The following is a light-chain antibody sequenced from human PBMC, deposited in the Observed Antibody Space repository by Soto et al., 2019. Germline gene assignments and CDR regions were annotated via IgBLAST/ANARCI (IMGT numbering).Light chain of an antibody. CDR1: QSVFSS. CDR2: DTS. Sequence: EIVLPQSPATLSLSPGERASLSCRASQSVFSSLAWYQQRPGQAPRLLIYDTSNRATGIPARFSGSGSGTDFTLTISSLEPEDFAVYYCQQRSNWPPITFGQGTRLEIK. CDR3: QQRSNWPPIT. J-gene: IGKJ5*01. V-gene: IGKV3-11*01.